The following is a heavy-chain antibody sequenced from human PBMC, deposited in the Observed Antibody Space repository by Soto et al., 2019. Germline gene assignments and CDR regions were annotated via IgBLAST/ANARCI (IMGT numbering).Heavy chain of an antibody. V-gene: IGHV1-69*01. Sequence: QVQLVQSGAEVKKPGSSVKVSCKASGGTFSSYAISWVRQAPGQGLEWMGGIIPIFGTANYAQKFQGRVTITADESTSTAYMELSSLRYEDKAVYYCPRAQRVDTAMAYHIWGQGTMVTVSS. CDR3: PRAQRVDTAMAYHI. D-gene: IGHD5-18*01. CDR1: GGTFSSYA. J-gene: IGHJ3*02. CDR2: IIPIFGTA.